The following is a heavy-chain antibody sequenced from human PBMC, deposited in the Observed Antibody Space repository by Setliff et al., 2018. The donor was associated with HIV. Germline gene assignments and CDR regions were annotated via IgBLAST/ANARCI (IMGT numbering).Heavy chain of an antibody. CDR1: GFTFSDYW. Sequence: PGGSLRLSCAASGFTFSDYWMHWVRQAPGKGLVWVSRIDSDGSDTDYADSVRGRFTISRDNAKSTLYLQMTSLRAEDTAVYYCARGPQYNFWGGYLGLWGQGTLVTVSS. CDR3: ARGPQYNFWGGYLGL. CDR2: IDSDGSDT. V-gene: IGHV3-74*01. J-gene: IGHJ4*02. D-gene: IGHD3-3*01.